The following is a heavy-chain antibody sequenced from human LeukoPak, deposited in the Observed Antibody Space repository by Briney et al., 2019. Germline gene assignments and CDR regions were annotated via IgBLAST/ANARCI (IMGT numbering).Heavy chain of an antibody. CDR3: ARDPRGRGYSYGPFDY. D-gene: IGHD5-18*01. V-gene: IGHV1-69*13. CDR1: GGTFSSYA. CDR2: IIPIFGTA. Sequence: SVKVSCKASGGTFSSYAISWVRQAPGQGLEWMGGIIPIFGTANYAQKFQGRVTITADESTSTAYMELSSLRSEDTAVYYCARDPRGRGYSYGPFDYWGQGTLVTVSS. J-gene: IGHJ4*02.